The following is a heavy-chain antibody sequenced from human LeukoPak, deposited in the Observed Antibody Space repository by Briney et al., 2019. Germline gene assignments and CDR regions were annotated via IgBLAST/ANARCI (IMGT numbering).Heavy chain of an antibody. V-gene: IGHV3-9*01. Sequence: GGSLRLSCAASGFTFDDYAMHWVRQVPGKGLEWVSGISAKSHDTGYGDSVKGRFIISRDNSKKSLYLQMNSLRIEDTAVYYCAREWYDYGGDSEGYWGQGTLVTVSS. D-gene: IGHD4-23*01. J-gene: IGHJ4*02. CDR2: ISAKSHDT. CDR3: AREWYDYGGDSEGY. CDR1: GFTFDDYA.